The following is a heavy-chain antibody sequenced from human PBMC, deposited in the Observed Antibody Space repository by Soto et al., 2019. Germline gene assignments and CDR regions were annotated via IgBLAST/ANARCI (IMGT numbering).Heavy chain of an antibody. CDR3: AGDGSWDGGGVEY. CDR1: EGTFSSYA. V-gene: IGHV1-69*18. D-gene: IGHD3-10*01. J-gene: IGHJ4*02. Sequence: QVQLVQSGDEVKKPGSSVKVSCKASEGTFSSYAISWVRQAPGQGLEWMGNIIHVFRKSNYAQKFQGRVTITADVSTSTANMELSSLTSDDTAVSFCAGDGSWDGGGVEYWGQGTLVIVSS. CDR2: IIHVFRKS.